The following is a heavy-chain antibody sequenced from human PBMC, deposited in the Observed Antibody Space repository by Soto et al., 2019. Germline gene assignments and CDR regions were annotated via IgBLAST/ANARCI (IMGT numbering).Heavy chain of an antibody. J-gene: IGHJ6*02. CDR1: GGSISSSNW. CDR3: ASTRFLEWINTYYYGMDV. D-gene: IGHD3-3*01. CDR2: IYHSGST. V-gene: IGHV4-4*02. Sequence: SSETLSLTCAVSGGSISSSNWWSWVRQPPGKGLEWIGEIYHSGSTNYNPSLKSRVTISVDKSKNQFSLKLSSVTAADTAVYYCASTRFLEWINTYYYGMDVWGQGTTVTVSS.